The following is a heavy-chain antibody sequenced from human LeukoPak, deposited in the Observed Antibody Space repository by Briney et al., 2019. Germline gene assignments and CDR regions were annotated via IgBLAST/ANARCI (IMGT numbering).Heavy chain of an antibody. D-gene: IGHD4-17*01. J-gene: IGHJ4*02. Sequence: SETLSLTCAVYGGSFSGYYWSWIRQPPGKGLEWIGEINHSGSTNYNPSLKSRVTISVDTSKNKFSLKLSSVTAADTAVYYCARESRYGDYPYWGQGTLVTVSS. V-gene: IGHV4-34*01. CDR2: INHSGST. CDR3: ARESRYGDYPY. CDR1: GGSFSGYY.